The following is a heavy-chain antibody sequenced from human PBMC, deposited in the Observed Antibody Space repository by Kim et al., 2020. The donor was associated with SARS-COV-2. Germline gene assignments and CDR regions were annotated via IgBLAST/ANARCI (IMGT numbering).Heavy chain of an antibody. V-gene: IGHV3-21*01. Sequence: ESLKSRLTISRDNAQHALYLQMDSLRAEDTAVYYCARRRGAAAATVGYFDLWGRGSLVTVSS. D-gene: IGHD6-13*01. CDR3: ARRRGAAAATVGYFDL. J-gene: IGHJ2*01.